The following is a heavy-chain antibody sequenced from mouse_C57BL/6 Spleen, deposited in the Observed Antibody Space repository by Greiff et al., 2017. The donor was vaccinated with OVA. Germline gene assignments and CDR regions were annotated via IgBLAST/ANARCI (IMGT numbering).Heavy chain of an antibody. V-gene: IGHV1-69*01. Sequence: QVQLQQPGAELVMPGASVKLSCKASGYTFTSYWMHWVKQRPGQGLEWIGEIDPSDSYTNYNQKFKGKSTLTVDKSSSTAYMQLSSLTSEDSAVYYCARRFYYGYDGAAMDYWGQGTSVTVSS. CDR1: GYTFTSYW. CDR3: ARRFYYGYDGAAMDY. D-gene: IGHD2-2*01. CDR2: IDPSDSYT. J-gene: IGHJ4*01.